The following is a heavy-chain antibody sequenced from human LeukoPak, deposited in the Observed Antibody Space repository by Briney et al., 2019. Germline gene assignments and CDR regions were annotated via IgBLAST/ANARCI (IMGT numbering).Heavy chain of an antibody. CDR2: MNPNSGNT. Sequence: GASVKVSCKASEYTFTSYDINWVRQATGQRLEWMGWMNPNSGNTGYAQKFQGRVTMTRNTSISTAYMELSSLRSEDTAVYYCARGGRTYYYGSGSYFDWGQGTLVTVSS. CDR1: EYTFTSYD. V-gene: IGHV1-8*01. D-gene: IGHD3-10*01. J-gene: IGHJ4*02. CDR3: ARGGRTYYYGSGSYFD.